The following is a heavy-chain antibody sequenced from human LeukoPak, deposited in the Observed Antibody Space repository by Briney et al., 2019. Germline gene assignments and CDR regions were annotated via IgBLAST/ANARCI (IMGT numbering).Heavy chain of an antibody. CDR2: IYPGDSDT. Sequence: GESLKISCQGSGYSFTTCWIGWVRQMPGKGLEWMGIIYPGDSDTTYSPSFQGQVTISADKSISTAYLQWSSLKASDTAMYYCARHSGSNVLGGFDYWGQGTLVTVSS. V-gene: IGHV5-51*01. CDR1: GYSFTTCW. J-gene: IGHJ4*02. CDR3: ARHSGSNVLGGFDY. D-gene: IGHD1-26*01.